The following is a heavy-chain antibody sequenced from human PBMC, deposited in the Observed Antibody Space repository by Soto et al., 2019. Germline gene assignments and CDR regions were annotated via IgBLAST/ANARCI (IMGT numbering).Heavy chain of an antibody. CDR2: IWYDGSNK. Sequence: PGGSLRLSCAASGFTFSSYGMHWVRQAPGKGLEWVAVIWYDGSNKYYADSVKGRFTISRDNSKNTLYLQMNSLRAEDTAVYYCARDRPHYDCPESYYYMDVWGKGTTVTVSS. CDR3: ARDRPHYDCPESYYYMDV. V-gene: IGHV3-33*01. D-gene: IGHD3-3*01. CDR1: GFTFSSYG. J-gene: IGHJ6*03.